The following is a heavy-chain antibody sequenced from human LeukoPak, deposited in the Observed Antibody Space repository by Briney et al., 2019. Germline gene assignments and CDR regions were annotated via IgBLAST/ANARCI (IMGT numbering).Heavy chain of an antibody. Sequence: SETLSLTCTVSGGSISSSSYYCAWIRQPPGKGLEWIGSINYSGSTYYNPSLKSRVAMSVDMSKNQFSLKLSSVTAADTAVYYCARRAIDGYNRPSNAFDIWGQGTMVTVSS. CDR3: ARRAIDGYNRPSNAFDI. D-gene: IGHD5-24*01. CDR1: GGSISSSSYY. CDR2: INYSGST. V-gene: IGHV4-39*01. J-gene: IGHJ3*02.